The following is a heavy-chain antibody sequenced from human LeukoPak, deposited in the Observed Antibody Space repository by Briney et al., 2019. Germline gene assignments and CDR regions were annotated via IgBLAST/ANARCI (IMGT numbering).Heavy chain of an antibody. CDR1: GFTFSSYW. CDR2: IDRDGSRI. Sequence: GGSLRLSCAVSGFTFSSYWMHWVRQAPGKGLVWVSRIDRDGSRINYADSVKGRFTISRDNGKNTLFLQMNSLRAEDAAVYYCAKEAYYDFWSGPTYYYYGMDVWGQGTTVTVSS. D-gene: IGHD3-3*01. CDR3: AKEAYYDFWSGPTYYYYGMDV. J-gene: IGHJ6*02. V-gene: IGHV3-74*01.